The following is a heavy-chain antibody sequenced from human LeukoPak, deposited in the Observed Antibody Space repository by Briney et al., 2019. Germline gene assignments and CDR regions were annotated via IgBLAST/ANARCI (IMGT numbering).Heavy chain of an antibody. CDR2: IYYSGST. V-gene: IGHV4-31*03. D-gene: IGHD3-22*01. CDR3: ARVTWYYYDSSGPYYFDY. Sequence: SETLSLTCTVSGGSISSGGYYWSWIRQHPGKGLEWIGYIYYSGSTYYNPSLKSRVTISVDTSKNQFSLKLSSVTAADTAVYYCARVTWYYYDSSGPYYFDYWGQGTLVTVSS. J-gene: IGHJ4*02. CDR1: GGSISSGGYY.